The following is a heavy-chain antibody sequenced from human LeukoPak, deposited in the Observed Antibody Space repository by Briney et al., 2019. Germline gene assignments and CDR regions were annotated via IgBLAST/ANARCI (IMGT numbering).Heavy chain of an antibody. CDR1: GGSISSSNW. Sequence: SETLSLTCAVSGGSISSSNWWSWARQPPGKGLEWIGEIYHSGSTNYNPSLKSRVTISADKSKNQFSLKLSSVTAADTAVYYCARSIYSGSTIYFDYWGQGTLVTVSS. J-gene: IGHJ4*02. D-gene: IGHD3-10*01. V-gene: IGHV4-4*02. CDR3: ARSIYSGSTIYFDY. CDR2: IYHSGST.